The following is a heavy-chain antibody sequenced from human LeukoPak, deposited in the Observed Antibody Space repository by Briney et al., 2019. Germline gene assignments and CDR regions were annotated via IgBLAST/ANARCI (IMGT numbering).Heavy chain of an antibody. D-gene: IGHD6-6*01. CDR3: AKGSLGYSSSSGAFDI. CDR1: GFTFSSYG. V-gene: IGHV3-30*02. J-gene: IGHJ3*02. Sequence: GGSLRLSCAASGFTFSSYGMHWVRQAPGKGLEWVAFIRYDGSNKYYADSVKGRFTISRDNSKNTLYLQMNSLRAEDTAVYYCAKGSLGYSSSSGAFDIWGQGTMVTVSS. CDR2: IRYDGSNK.